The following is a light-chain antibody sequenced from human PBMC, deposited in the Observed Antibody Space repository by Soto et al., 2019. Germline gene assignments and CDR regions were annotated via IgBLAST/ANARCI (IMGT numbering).Light chain of an antibody. Sequence: EIVMTQSPATLSVSPGERATLSCRASQSVSSNLAWYQEHPGQAPRLLIYGASTRATGIPARFSGSGSGTAFTLTISRLEPEDFAVYYCQEYGSPWTFGQGTKVDIK. V-gene: IGKV3-15*01. J-gene: IGKJ1*01. CDR2: GAS. CDR3: QEYGSPWT. CDR1: QSVSSN.